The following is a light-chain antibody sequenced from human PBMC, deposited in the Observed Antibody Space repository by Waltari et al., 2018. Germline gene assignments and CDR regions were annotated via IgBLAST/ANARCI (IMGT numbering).Light chain of an antibody. V-gene: IGLV2-23*02. Sequence: QSALTQPASVSGSPGQSITISCTGASSDVGSYHLVSWYQQHPGKAPKLLIYDVTQRPSGVSVRFSGSKAGNTASLTISGLQAEDEADYHCSSYAGSNTVVVFGGGTKVTVL. J-gene: IGLJ2*01. CDR2: DVT. CDR1: SSDVGSYHL. CDR3: SSYAGSNTVVV.